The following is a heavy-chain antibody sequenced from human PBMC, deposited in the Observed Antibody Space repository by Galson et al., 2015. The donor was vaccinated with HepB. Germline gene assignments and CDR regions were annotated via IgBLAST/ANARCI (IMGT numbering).Heavy chain of an antibody. J-gene: IGHJ6*02. CDR2: IRSKAYGGTT. Sequence: SLRLSCAASGFTFGDYAMSWFRQAPGKGLEWVGFIRSKAYGGTTEYAASVKGRFTISRDDSKSIAYLQMNSLKTEDTAVYYCTRDRVAPGYYYGMDVWGQGTTVTVSS. CDR1: GFTFGDYA. D-gene: IGHD2-15*01. V-gene: IGHV3-49*03. CDR3: TRDRVAPGYYYGMDV.